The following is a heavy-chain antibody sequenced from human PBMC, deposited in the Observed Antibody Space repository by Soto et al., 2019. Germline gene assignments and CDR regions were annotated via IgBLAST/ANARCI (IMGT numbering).Heavy chain of an antibody. CDR2: IDPSDSYT. Sequence: EVQLVQSGAEVKKPGESLRISCKGAGYSFTSYWISWVRQMPGKGLEWMGRIDPSDSYTNYSPSFQGHVTISVDKSISTAYLQWSSLKDSDTAMYYCARHYGSGSPFDYWGQGTLVTVSS. J-gene: IGHJ4*02. V-gene: IGHV5-10-1*01. CDR3: ARHYGSGSPFDY. CDR1: GYSFTSYW. D-gene: IGHD3-10*01.